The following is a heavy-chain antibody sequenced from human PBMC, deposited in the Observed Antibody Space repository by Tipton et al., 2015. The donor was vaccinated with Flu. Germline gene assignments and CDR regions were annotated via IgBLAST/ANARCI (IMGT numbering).Heavy chain of an antibody. CDR1: GDSLGSSYY. D-gene: IGHD1-14*01. V-gene: IGHV4-38-2*01. CDR3: AWRDFRNYVSEPKNWFDS. Sequence: LRLSCSVSGDSLGSSYYWAWIRHPPGRGLEWIGNIHTFAGPYYHPSLKSRVTISVNTSKNQFSLRLASVTAADTAVYFCAWRDFRNYVSEPKNWFDSWGQGTLVTVSS. CDR2: IHTFAGP. J-gene: IGHJ5*01.